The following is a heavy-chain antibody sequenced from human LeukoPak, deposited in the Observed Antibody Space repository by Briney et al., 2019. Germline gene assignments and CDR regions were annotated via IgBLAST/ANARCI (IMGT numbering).Heavy chain of an antibody. J-gene: IGHJ3*02. D-gene: IGHD4-17*01. V-gene: IGHV4-31*03. Sequence: PSETLSLTCTVSGGSISSGGYYWSWIRQHPGKGLEWIGYIYYSGSTYYNPSLKSRVTISVDTSKNQFSLKLSSVTAADTAVYYSARAVYGDYLANAFDIWGQGTMVTVSS. CDR3: ARAVYGDYLANAFDI. CDR2: IYYSGST. CDR1: GGSISSGGYY.